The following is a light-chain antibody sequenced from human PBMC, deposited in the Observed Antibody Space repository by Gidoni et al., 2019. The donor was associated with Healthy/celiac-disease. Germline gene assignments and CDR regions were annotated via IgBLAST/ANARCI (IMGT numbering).Light chain of an antibody. CDR2: AAS. CDR3: QQSYSTPPYT. V-gene: IGKV1-39*01. Sequence: DIHMAPCPSSRSASVGDRVTITGRARQSISSYSNWYQQNPGKAPKLLIYAASSLQSGVPSRFSGSGSGTDFTLTIISLQPEDFATYYCQQSYSTPPYTFGQGTKLEIK. CDR1: QSISSY. J-gene: IGKJ2*01.